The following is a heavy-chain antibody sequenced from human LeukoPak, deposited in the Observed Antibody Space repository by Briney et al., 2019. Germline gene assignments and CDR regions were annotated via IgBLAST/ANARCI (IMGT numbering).Heavy chain of an antibody. D-gene: IGHD3-22*01. Sequence: GGSLRLSCAASGFTFSSYAMHWVRQAPGKGLEYVSAISGNGGSTYYANSVKGRFTISRDNSKNTLYLQMGSLRAEDMAVYYCARDSRITMIVVVIHYWGQGTLVTVSS. V-gene: IGHV3-64*01. CDR2: ISGNGGST. CDR3: ARDSRITMIVVVIHY. J-gene: IGHJ4*02. CDR1: GFTFSSYA.